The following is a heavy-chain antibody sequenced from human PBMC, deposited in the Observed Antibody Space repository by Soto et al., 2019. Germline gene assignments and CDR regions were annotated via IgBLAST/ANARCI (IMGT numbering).Heavy chain of an antibody. J-gene: IGHJ6*02. Sequence: QVQLQQWGAGLLKPSETLSLTCAVYGGSFSGYYWSWIRQPPGKGLEWIGEINHSGSTNYNPSLKSRVTISVDTSKNQFSLKLSSVTAADTAVYYCARGEYYDFWSGYPYYYGMDVWGQGTTVTVSS. CDR2: INHSGST. CDR1: GGSFSGYY. D-gene: IGHD3-3*01. V-gene: IGHV4-34*01. CDR3: ARGEYYDFWSGYPYYYGMDV.